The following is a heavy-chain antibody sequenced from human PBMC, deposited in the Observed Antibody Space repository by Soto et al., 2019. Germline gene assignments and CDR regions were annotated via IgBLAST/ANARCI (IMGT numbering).Heavy chain of an antibody. J-gene: IGHJ6*02. CDR1: GGTFSSYT. CDR3: ASTAPKARTMNYYGMDV. Sequence: QVQLVQSGAEVKKPGSSVKVSCKASGGTFSSYTISWVRQAPGQGLEWMGRIIPILGIANYAQKFQGRVTITADKSTSTAYMELSSLRSEDTAVYYCASTAPKARTMNYYGMDVWGQGTTVTVSS. CDR2: IIPILGIA. D-gene: IGHD3-22*01. V-gene: IGHV1-69*02.